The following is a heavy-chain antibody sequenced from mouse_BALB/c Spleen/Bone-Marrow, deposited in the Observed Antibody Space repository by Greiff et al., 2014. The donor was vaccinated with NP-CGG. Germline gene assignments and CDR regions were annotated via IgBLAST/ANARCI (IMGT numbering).Heavy chain of an antibody. CDR3: ARDYYGSSDY. Sequence: VESGGGLVQPGGSLKLSCAASGFTFSSYGMSWVRQTPDKRLELVATINSNGGSTYYPDSVKGRFTISRDNAKNTLYLQMSSLKSEDTAMYYCARDYYGSSDYWGQGTTLTVSS. CDR2: INSNGGST. V-gene: IGHV5-6-3*01. CDR1: GFTFSSYG. D-gene: IGHD1-1*01. J-gene: IGHJ2*01.